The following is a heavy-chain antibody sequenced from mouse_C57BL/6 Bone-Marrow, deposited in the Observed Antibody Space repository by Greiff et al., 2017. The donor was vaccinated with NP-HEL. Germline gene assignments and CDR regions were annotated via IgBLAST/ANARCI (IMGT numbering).Heavy chain of an antibody. V-gene: IGHV1-55*01. CDR2: IYPGSGST. CDR1: GYTFTSYW. Sequence: QVQLQQPGAELVKPGASVKMSCKASGYTFTSYWITWVKQRPGQGLEWIGDIYPGSGSTNYNEKFKSKATLTVDTSSSTAYMQLSSLTSEDSAVYYCARRGFIYYYGRDYYAMDYWGQGTSVTVSS. CDR3: ARRGFIYYYGRDYYAMDY. J-gene: IGHJ4*01. D-gene: IGHD1-1*01.